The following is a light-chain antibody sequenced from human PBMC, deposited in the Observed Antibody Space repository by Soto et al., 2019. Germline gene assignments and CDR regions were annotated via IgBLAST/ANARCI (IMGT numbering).Light chain of an antibody. CDR1: QTISSW. CDR2: DAS. J-gene: IGKJ1*01. Sequence: DIQMTQSPSTLSASVRDRVTITCRASQTISSWLAWFQQRPGRAPKFLIYDASSLESGVPSRFSGSGSGTEFTLTISSLQPDDFATYYCQQYNSYRTFGQGTKVDIK. CDR3: QQYNSYRT. V-gene: IGKV1-5*01.